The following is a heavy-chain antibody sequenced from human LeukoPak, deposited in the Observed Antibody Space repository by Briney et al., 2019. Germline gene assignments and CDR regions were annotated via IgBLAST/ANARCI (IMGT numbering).Heavy chain of an antibody. CDR3: ARCKDYYVSGSYYKTFDY. CDR2: IPYSGST. J-gene: IGHJ4*02. CDR1: GDSISSSSYY. Sequence: SETLSLTCTVSGDSISSSSYYWGWIRQPPGKGLEWIGSIPYSGSTYYNPSLKSRVTISVDTSKNQFSLKLSSVTAADTAVYYCARCKDYYVSGSYYKTFDYWGQGTLITVSS. V-gene: IGHV4-39*07. D-gene: IGHD3-10*01.